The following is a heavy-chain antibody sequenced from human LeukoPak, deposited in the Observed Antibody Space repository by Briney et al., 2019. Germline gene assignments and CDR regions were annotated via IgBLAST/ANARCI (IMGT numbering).Heavy chain of an antibody. CDR2: IVVGSGNT. J-gene: IGHJ4*02. V-gene: IGHV1-58*01. Sequence: SVKVSCKASGFTFTSSAVQRVRQARGQRLEWIGWIVVGSGNTNYAQKFQERVTITRDMSTSTAYMELSSLRSEDTAVYYCAAGDGLDYWGQGTLVTVSS. CDR1: GFTFTSSA. D-gene: IGHD2-8*01. CDR3: AAGDGLDY.